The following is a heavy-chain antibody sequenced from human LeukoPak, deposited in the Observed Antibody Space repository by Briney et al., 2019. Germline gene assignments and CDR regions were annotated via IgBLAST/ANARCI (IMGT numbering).Heavy chain of an antibody. D-gene: IGHD4-23*01. Sequence: SETLSLTCTVSGGSISSGGYYWSWIRQHPGKGLEWIGYIYYSGSTYYNPSLKSRVTISVDTSKNQLSLKLSSVTAADTAVYYCARAVVTTPRYYFDYWGQGTLVTVSS. V-gene: IGHV4-31*03. CDR1: GGSISSGGYY. J-gene: IGHJ4*02. CDR2: IYYSGST. CDR3: ARAVVTTPRYYFDY.